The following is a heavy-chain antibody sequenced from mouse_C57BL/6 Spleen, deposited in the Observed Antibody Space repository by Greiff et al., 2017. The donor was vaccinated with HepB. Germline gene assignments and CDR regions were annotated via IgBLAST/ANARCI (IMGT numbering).Heavy chain of an antibody. CDR2: INPNNGGT. D-gene: IGHD2-4*01. J-gene: IGHJ2*01. V-gene: IGHV1-26*01. CDR1: GYTFTDYY. CDR3: ARIDYDDS. Sequence: EVKLQESGPELVKPGASVKISCKASGYTFTDYYMNWVKQSHGQSLEWIGDINPNNGGTSYNQKFKGKATLTVDTSSSTAYMELRSLTSEDSAVYYCARIDYDDSWGQGTTLTVSS.